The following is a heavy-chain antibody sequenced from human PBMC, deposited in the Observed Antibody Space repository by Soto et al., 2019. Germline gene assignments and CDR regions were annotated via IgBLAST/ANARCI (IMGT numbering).Heavy chain of an antibody. CDR2: INWNSGSI. CDR3: VKDESINWYSGHFRH. D-gene: IGHD6-13*01. Sequence: GGSLRLSCAASGFTFDDYAMHWVRQVPGKGLEWVSGINWNSGSIGYGDSVKGRFAISRDNAKNSLHLQMNSLSAEDTAFYYCVKDESINWYSGHFRHWGQGTPVTVSS. J-gene: IGHJ1*01. CDR1: GFTFDDYA. V-gene: IGHV3-9*01.